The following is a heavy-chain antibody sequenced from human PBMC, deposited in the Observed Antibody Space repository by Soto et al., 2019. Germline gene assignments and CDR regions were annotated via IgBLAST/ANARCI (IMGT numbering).Heavy chain of an antibody. CDR3: ARGRVTMVRGGEPDFDY. V-gene: IGHV3-48*02. J-gene: IGHJ4*02. CDR1: GFTFSSYS. Sequence: EVQLVESGGGLVQPGGSLRLSCAASGFTFSSYSMNWVRQAPGKGLEWVSYISSSSSTIYYADSVKGRFTISRDNAKNSLYLQMNSLRDEDTAVYYCARGRVTMVRGGEPDFDYWGQGTLVTVSS. D-gene: IGHD3-10*01. CDR2: ISSSSSTI.